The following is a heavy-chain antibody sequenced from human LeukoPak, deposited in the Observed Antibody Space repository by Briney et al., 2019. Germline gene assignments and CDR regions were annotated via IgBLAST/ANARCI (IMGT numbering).Heavy chain of an antibody. J-gene: IGHJ4*02. CDR2: IYYSGST. CDR1: GASISSYY. Sequence: SETLSLTCTVSGASISSYYWSWIRQPPGKGLEWIGYIYYSGSTNYNPTHYNPSLKTRVTISVDTSKNHFSLKLSSVTAADTAVYYCASGPYPAAGTDHQFDYWGPGTLVTVSS. CDR3: ASGPYPAAGTDHQFDY. D-gene: IGHD6-13*01. V-gene: IGHV4-59*01.